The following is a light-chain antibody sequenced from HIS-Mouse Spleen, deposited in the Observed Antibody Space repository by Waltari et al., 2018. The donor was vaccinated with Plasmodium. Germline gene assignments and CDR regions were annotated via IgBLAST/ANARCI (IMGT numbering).Light chain of an antibody. J-gene: IGKJ2*01. CDR2: WAS. CDR1: QRVLYSTNNKNY. Sequence: DIVMTQSPDSLAASLAARATIHCNASQRVLYSTNNKNYLAWYQQKPGQPPKRLIYWASTLESGVPDRFSGSGSGRDFTLTISSLQAEDVAVYYCQQYYSTPPYTFGQGTKLEIK. V-gene: IGKV4-1*01. CDR3: QQYYSTPPYT.